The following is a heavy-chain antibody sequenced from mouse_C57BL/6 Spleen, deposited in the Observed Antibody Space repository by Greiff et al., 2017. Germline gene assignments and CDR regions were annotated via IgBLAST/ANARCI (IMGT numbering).Heavy chain of an antibody. CDR3: ARNPITTPGAMDY. CDR1: GFSLTSYA. J-gene: IGHJ4*01. D-gene: IGHD1-2*01. Sequence: VKLVESGPGLVAPSQSLSITCTVSGFSLTSYAISWVRQPPGKGLEWLGVIWTGGGTKYNSALKSRLSISKDNSKSQVFLKMNSLQTDDTARYYCARNPITTPGAMDYWGQGTSVTVSS. CDR2: IWTGGGT. V-gene: IGHV2-9-1*01.